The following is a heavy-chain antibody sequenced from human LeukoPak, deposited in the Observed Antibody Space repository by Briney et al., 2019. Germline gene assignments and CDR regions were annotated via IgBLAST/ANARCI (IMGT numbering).Heavy chain of an antibody. V-gene: IGHV3-64D*06. Sequence: PGGSLRLSCSASGFTFSSYAMHWVRQAPGKGLQYVSGLTINGDSTYYADSVKGRFTISRDNSKNTLYLQMSSLRVEDTAVYYCVKGRSSWYADRFDFRGQGTMVTVSS. CDR2: LTINGDST. CDR3: VKGRSSWYADRFDF. J-gene: IGHJ3*01. D-gene: IGHD6-13*01. CDR1: GFTFSSYA.